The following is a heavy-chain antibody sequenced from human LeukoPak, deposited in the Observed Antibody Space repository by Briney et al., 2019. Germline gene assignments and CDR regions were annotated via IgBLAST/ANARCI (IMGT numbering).Heavy chain of an antibody. Sequence: AETLALPCTGSGGSITSYYCRWVQQPPGKRLTCSGYICYSGSTNYNPSLKSRFTISVDTSKNQFSLKLSSVTAADTAVYYCARVDSSGWPYYFDYWGQGTLVTVSS. V-gene: IGHV4-59*01. J-gene: IGHJ4*02. D-gene: IGHD6-19*01. CDR2: ICYSGST. CDR1: GGSITSYY. CDR3: ARVDSSGWPYYFDY.